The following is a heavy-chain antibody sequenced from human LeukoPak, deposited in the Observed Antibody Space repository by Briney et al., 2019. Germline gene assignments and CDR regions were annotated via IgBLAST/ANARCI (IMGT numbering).Heavy chain of an antibody. CDR2: IYYSGST. V-gene: IGHV4-59*01. D-gene: IGHD3-10*01. J-gene: IGHJ4*02. CDR1: GASISYYY. Sequence: PSETLSLTCTVSGASISYYYWSWIRQPPRKGLEWIGYIYYSGSTNYNPSLKSRVTISVDTSRNQFSLKLSSVTAADTAVYYCARRSDYGSGSFPFDYWGQGTLVTVSS. CDR3: ARRSDYGSGSFPFDY.